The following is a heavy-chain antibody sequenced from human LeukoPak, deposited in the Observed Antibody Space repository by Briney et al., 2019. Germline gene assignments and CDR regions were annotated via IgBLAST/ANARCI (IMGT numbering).Heavy chain of an antibody. CDR1: GFSSTNYW. D-gene: IGHD3-16*01. J-gene: IGHJ4*02. V-gene: IGHV3-7*01. CDR3: VRDDRSDSGYYYDNY. CDR2: IKQDGSET. Sequence: GGSLRLSCAASGFSSTNYWMGWVRQAPGKRLEYVGNIKQDGSETYYVDSLRGRLTISRDNAKNSLYLQMNSLRVEERAVYYCVRDDRSDSGYYYDNYWGQGTLVTVSS.